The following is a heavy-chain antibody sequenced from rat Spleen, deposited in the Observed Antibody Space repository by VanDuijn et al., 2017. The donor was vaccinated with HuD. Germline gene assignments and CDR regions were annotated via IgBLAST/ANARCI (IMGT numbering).Heavy chain of an antibody. CDR3: ARREQLGGYFDY. CDR2: ISYDGSST. D-gene: IGHD1-10*01. Sequence: EVQLVESDGGLVQPGRSLKLSCAASGFTFSDYYMAWVRQAPTKGLEWVATISYDGSSTYYRDSVKGRFTISRDNAKSTLSLQMNSLRSEDTATYYCARREQLGGYFDYWGQGVMVTVSS. V-gene: IGHV5-29*01. CDR1: GFTFSDYY. J-gene: IGHJ2*01.